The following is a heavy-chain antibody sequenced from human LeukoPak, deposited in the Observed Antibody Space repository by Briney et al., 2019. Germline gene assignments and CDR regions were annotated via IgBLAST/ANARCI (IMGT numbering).Heavy chain of an antibody. CDR3: ARRVGGI. V-gene: IGHV4-34*01. J-gene: IGHJ4*02. CDR1: GGSISSYY. Sequence: SETLSLTCTVSGGSISSYYWSWIRQPPGRGLEWIGEINHSGSTNYNPSLKSRVTISVDTSKSQFSLKLSSVTAADMAVYYCARRVGGIWGQGTLVTVSS. D-gene: IGHD2-15*01. CDR2: INHSGST.